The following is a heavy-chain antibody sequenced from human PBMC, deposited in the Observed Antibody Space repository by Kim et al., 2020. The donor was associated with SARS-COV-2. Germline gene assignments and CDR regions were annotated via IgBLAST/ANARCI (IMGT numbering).Heavy chain of an antibody. CDR3: ARDVTGTTGGVDV. D-gene: IGHD1-7*01. Sequence: SETLSLTCTVPGGSVSSGSYYWSWIRQPPGKGLEWIGYIYYIGSTNYNPSLKSRVTISVDTSKNQFSLKLSSVTAADTAVYYCARDVTGTTGGVDVWGQG. CDR2: IYYIGST. V-gene: IGHV4-61*01. J-gene: IGHJ6*02. CDR1: GGSVSSGSYY.